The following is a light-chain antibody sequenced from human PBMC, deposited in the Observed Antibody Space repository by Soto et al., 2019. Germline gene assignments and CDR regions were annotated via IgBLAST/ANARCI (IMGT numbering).Light chain of an antibody. Sequence: EIQMTQSPSSLSASVGDRITITCRSSFSFTTSLSWYQRKPGQAPKLLIHNTVNLHSDVPSRFSGSGSGTDFALTISDLQPEDVATYYCLQTYSTPRTFGQGTKVDIK. CDR1: FSFTTS. J-gene: IGKJ1*01. CDR2: NTV. CDR3: LQTYSTPRT. V-gene: IGKV1-39*01.